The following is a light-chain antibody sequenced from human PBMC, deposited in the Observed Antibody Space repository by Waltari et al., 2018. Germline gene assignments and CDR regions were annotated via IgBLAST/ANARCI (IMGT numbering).Light chain of an antibody. V-gene: IGLV6-57*02. J-gene: IGLJ3*02. CDR1: SGSIVSNY. Sequence: NFMLTQPHSVSESPGKTVTISCTGSSGSIVSNYVQWYQQRPGSRPTTVIYENKHRPSEVPDRCSGSSDSSSNSASLPISGLKTEDEADYYCQSYDSSKWVFGGGTKLTVL. CDR2: ENK. CDR3: QSYDSSKWV.